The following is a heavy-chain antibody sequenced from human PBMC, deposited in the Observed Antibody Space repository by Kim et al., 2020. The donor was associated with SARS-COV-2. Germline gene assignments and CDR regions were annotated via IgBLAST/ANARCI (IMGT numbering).Heavy chain of an antibody. CDR3: ARGNFMVRGVFDY. J-gene: IGHJ4*02. V-gene: IGHV1-18*01. D-gene: IGHD3-10*01. Sequence: YAQKLQGRVTMTTDTSTSTAYMELRSLRSDDTAVYYCARGNFMVRGVFDYWGQGTLVTVSS.